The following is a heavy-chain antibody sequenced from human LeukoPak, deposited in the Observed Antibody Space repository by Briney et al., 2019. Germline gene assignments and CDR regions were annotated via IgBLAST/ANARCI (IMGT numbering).Heavy chain of an antibody. CDR3: AKEAYYYYYMDV. CDR2: ISGSGDKT. V-gene: IGHV3-23*01. CDR1: GFTFSSYA. J-gene: IGHJ6*03. Sequence: GGSLRLSCAASGFTFSSYAMSWVRQAPGKGLEWVSLISGSGDKTYYADSVKGRFTISRDNSKNTLYLQMNSLRAEDTAVYYCAKEAYYYYYMDVWGKGTAVTVSS.